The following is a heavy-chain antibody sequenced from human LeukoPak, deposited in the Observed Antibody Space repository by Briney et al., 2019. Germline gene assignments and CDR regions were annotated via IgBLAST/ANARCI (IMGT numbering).Heavy chain of an antibody. CDR3: ARLANYVPVY. CDR1: GYSISSNYS. V-gene: IGHV4-38-2*02. D-gene: IGHD4/OR15-4a*01. Sequence: SETLSRSCSVSGYSISSNYSWGWIRQPPGKGLEWIGSVHHSGRTYYNPSLKSRLSASINMSKKQFSLKVNSVTSADTAVYYCARLANYVPVYWGQGTLVTVSS. CDR2: VHHSGRT. J-gene: IGHJ4*02.